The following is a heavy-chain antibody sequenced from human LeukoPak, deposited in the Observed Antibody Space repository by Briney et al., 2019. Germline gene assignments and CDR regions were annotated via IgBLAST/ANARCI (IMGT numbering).Heavy chain of an antibody. Sequence: SVKVSCKASGGTFSSYAISWVRQAPGQGLEWMGGIIPIFGTANYAQKFQGRVTITTDESTSTAYMELSSLRSEDTAVYYSARVRSPGDYYYYYMDVWGKGTTVTVSS. J-gene: IGHJ6*03. D-gene: IGHD3-10*01. CDR1: GGTFSSYA. V-gene: IGHV1-69*05. CDR2: IIPIFGTA. CDR3: ARVRSPGDYYYYYMDV.